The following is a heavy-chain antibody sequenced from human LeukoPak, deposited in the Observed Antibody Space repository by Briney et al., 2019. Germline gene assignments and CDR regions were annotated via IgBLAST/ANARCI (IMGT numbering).Heavy chain of an antibody. CDR2: IKQDGSEK. CDR1: GFTFSSYW. J-gene: IGHJ4*02. V-gene: IGHV3-7*01. D-gene: IGHD3-10*01. Sequence: GGSLRLSCAASGFTFSSYWMSWVRQAPGKGLEWVANIKQDGSEKYYVDSVKGRFTISRDNAKNSLYLQMNSLRAEDTAVYYCARDRGQNYYGSGSLDYWGQGTLVTVSS. CDR3: ARDRGQNYYGSGSLDY.